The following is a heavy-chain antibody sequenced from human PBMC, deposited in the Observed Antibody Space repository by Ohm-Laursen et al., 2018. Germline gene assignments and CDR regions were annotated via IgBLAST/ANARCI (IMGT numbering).Heavy chain of an antibody. CDR1: EFTFSDYY. V-gene: IGHV3-11*01. Sequence: SLRLSCAASEFTFSDYYMSWVRQAPGKGLEWVSYVSNSGSTIWYADSVKGRFTISRDNAKNSPYLQMNSLRAEDTAVYYCARGPYYGYFDYWGQGTLVTVSS. D-gene: IGHD3-10*01. J-gene: IGHJ4*02. CDR3: ARGPYYGYFDY. CDR2: VSNSGSTI.